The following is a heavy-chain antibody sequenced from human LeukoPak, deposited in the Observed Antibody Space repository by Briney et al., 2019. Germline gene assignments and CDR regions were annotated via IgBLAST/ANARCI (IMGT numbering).Heavy chain of an antibody. D-gene: IGHD6-19*01. CDR3: ARGGSGWAFDY. J-gene: IGHJ4*02. Sequence: SGESLRLSCAASDFTFNTYDMNWVRQAPGKGLEWVSFINTRSSTMYYADSVKGRFTISRDNAKNSLYLQMNSLSDEDTAVYYCARGGSGWAFDYWGQGTLVTVSS. CDR2: INTRSSTM. V-gene: IGHV3-48*02. CDR1: DFTFNTYD.